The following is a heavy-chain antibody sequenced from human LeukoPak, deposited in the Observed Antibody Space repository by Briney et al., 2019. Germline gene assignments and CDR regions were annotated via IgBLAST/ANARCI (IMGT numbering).Heavy chain of an antibody. CDR2: IIPIFGTA. J-gene: IGHJ3*02. D-gene: IGHD3-10*01. CDR3: ARGYGSAHGGAFDI. CDR1: GGTFISYA. V-gene: IGHV1-69*01. Sequence: SVKVSCKASGGTFISYAISWGRQAPGQGLERMGGIIPIFGTANYAQKFQGRGTITADESTTTAYMELSSLRSEDTAVYYCARGYGSAHGGAFDIWGQGTMVTVSS.